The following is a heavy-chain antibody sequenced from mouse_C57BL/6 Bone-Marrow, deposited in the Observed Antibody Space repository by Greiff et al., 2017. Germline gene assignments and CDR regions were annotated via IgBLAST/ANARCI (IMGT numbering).Heavy chain of an antibody. CDR3: ARVDDGYGYFDY. J-gene: IGHJ2*01. D-gene: IGHD2-3*01. Sequence: QVQLQQPGAELVKPGASVKMSCKASGYTFTSYWITWVKQRPGQGLEWIGDIYPGSGSTNYNEKFKSKATLTVDTSSSTAYMQLSSLTSEDSAVYYCARVDDGYGYFDYWCQGTTLTVSS. V-gene: IGHV1-55*01. CDR1: GYTFTSYW. CDR2: IYPGSGST.